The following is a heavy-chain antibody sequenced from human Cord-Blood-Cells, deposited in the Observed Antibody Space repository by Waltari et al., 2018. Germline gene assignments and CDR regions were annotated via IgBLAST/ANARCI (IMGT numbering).Heavy chain of an antibody. J-gene: IGHJ3*02. Sequence: QVQLVQSGAEVKKPGSSVKVSCKASGGTFSSYAISWVRQAPGQGLEWMGGIIPILVTASNAQKFQGRVTITADESTSTAYMELSSLRSEDTAVYYCARDRNDSSGYYYDAFDIWGQGTMVTVSS. D-gene: IGHD3-22*01. CDR1: GGTFSSYA. V-gene: IGHV1-69*01. CDR2: IIPILVTA. CDR3: ARDRNDSSGYYYDAFDI.